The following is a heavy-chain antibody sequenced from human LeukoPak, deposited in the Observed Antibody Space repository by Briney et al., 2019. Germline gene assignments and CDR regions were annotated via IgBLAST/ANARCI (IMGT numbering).Heavy chain of an antibody. D-gene: IGHD4-17*01. V-gene: IGHV3-7*01. Sequence: GGSLRLSCAASGFTFSTYSMSWVRQAPGKGLDWVASINQAGSAAYYVDSVRGRFTISRDNAKNSLYLQVNSLRVDDTAVYYCVRLFGGVTTFDYWGQGTLVTVSS. CDR2: INQAGSAA. CDR3: VRLFGGVTTFDY. J-gene: IGHJ4*02. CDR1: GFTFSTYS.